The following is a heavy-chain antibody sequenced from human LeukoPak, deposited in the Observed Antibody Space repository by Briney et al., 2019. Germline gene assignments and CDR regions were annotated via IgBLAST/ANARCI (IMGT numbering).Heavy chain of an antibody. J-gene: IGHJ4*02. CDR2: IIPILGIA. V-gene: IGHV1-69*04. CDR3: AREDPKYCSSTSCYLDY. Sequence: ASVKVSCKASGGTFSSYAISWLRQAPGQGLEWMGRIIPILGIANYAQKFQGRVTITADKSTSTAYMELSSLRSEDTAVYYCAREDPKYCSSTSCYLDYWGQGTLVTVSS. CDR1: GGTFSSYA. D-gene: IGHD2-2*01.